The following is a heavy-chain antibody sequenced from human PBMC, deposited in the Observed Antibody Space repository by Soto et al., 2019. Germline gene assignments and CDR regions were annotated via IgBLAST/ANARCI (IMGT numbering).Heavy chain of an antibody. Sequence: GGSLRLSCAASGFTVSSNYMSWVRQAPGKGLEWVSVIYSGGSTYYADSVKGRFTISRDNSKNTLYLQMTSLRAEDTAVYYCARDPDGDYGAFDIWGQGTMVTVSS. CDR1: GFTVSSNY. D-gene: IGHD4-17*01. J-gene: IGHJ3*02. CDR3: ARDPDGDYGAFDI. CDR2: IYSGGST. V-gene: IGHV3-66*01.